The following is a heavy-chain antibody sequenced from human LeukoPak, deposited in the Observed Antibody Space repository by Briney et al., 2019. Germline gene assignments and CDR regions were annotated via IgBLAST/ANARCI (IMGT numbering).Heavy chain of an antibody. D-gene: IGHD3-3*01. CDR2: IKSKTDGGTT. J-gene: IGHJ6*03. V-gene: IGHV3-15*01. CDR1: GFTFSNAW. CDR3: TTESGRFLEWLLYDYYYMDV. Sequence: GGSLRLSCAASGFTFSNAWMSWVRQAPGKGLEWVGRIKSKTDGGTTDYAAPVKGRFTISRDDSKNTLYLQMNSLKTEDTAVYYCTTESGRFLEWLLYDYYYMDVWGKGTTVTVSS.